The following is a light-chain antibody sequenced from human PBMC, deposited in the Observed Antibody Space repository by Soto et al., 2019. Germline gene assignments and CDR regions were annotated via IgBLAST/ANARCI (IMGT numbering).Light chain of an antibody. CDR1: SSDVGGYKY. V-gene: IGLV2-14*03. J-gene: IGLJ1*01. Sequence: ALTQPASVSGSPGQSIAISCTGSSSDVGGYKYVSWYQQHPGKAPKLMIYDVSNRPSGVSDRFSGSKSGNTASLTISGLQSEDEADYYCSSYTSSNSYVFGTGTKVTVL. CDR3: SSYTSSNSYV. CDR2: DVS.